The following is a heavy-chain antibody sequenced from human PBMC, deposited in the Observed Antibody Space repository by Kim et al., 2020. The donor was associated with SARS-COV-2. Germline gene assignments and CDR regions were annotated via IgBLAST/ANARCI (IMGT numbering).Heavy chain of an antibody. Sequence: GESLKISCKGSGYSFTSYWIGWVRQMPGKGLEWMGIIYPGDSDTRYSPSFQGQVTISADKSISTAYLQWSSLKASDTAMYYCARLDGSGCYSWGDWFDPWGQGTLGTVSS. CDR2: IYPGDSDT. CDR3: ARLDGSGCYSWGDWFDP. D-gene: IGHD3-10*01. CDR1: GYSFTSYW. V-gene: IGHV5-51*01. J-gene: IGHJ5*02.